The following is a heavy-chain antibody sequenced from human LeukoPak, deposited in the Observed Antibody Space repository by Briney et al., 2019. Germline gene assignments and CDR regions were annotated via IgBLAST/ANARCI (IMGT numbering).Heavy chain of an antibody. CDR3: AKDNLVGVIGGFGELGIDY. Sequence: GGSLRLSCAASGFTFSSYAMSWVRQAPGKGLEWVSGFSDSGGSAYYADSVKGRFTLSRDSSKNTLFLQMNSLRAEDTAVYYCAKDNLVGVIGGFGELGIDYWGQGTLVTVSS. J-gene: IGHJ4*02. CDR2: FSDSGGSA. D-gene: IGHD3-10*01. V-gene: IGHV3-23*01. CDR1: GFTFSSYA.